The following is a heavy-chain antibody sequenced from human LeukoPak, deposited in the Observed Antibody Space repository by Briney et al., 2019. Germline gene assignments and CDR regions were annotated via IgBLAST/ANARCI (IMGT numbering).Heavy chain of an antibody. Sequence: GSPLRLSCAASGFIFSSYGMRWLREAPGEGVGWVAVIWYGGSNKYYADSVRGRFTIPRDNSTHTLYLQTNSLRDEDTAVYYCARDQERLASTPAASWFDPWGQGNLVTVSS. CDR3: ARDQERLASTPAASWFDP. J-gene: IGHJ5*02. V-gene: IGHV3-33*01. D-gene: IGHD2-2*01. CDR1: GFIFSSYG. CDR2: IWYGGSNK.